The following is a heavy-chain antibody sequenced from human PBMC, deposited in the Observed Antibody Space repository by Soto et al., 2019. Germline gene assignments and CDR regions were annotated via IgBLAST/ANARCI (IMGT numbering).Heavy chain of an antibody. CDR3: ARVGVDTAMVTDYYFDY. V-gene: IGHV1-69*02. CDR1: GGTFSSYT. Sequence: SVKVSCKASGGTFSSYTISWVRQAPGQGLEWMGRIIPILGIANYAQKFQGRVTITADKSTSTAYMELSSLRSEDTAVYYCARVGVDTAMVTDYYFDYWGQGTLVTVSS. D-gene: IGHD5-18*01. CDR2: IIPILGIA. J-gene: IGHJ4*02.